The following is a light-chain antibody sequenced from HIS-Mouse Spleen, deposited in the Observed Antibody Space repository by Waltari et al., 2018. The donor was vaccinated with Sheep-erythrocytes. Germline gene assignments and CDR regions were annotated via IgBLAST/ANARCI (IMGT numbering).Light chain of an antibody. J-gene: IGLJ1*01. CDR1: SSDVGGYNY. Sequence: QSALTQPRSVSGSPGQSVTISCTGTSSDVGGYNYVSWYQQHPGKAPKLMIYDVSKRPCGVPDRFSGSNSGNAASLTISGLQAEDEADYYCCSYSAGSYNHVFATGTKVTVL. V-gene: IGLV2-11*02. CDR3: CSYSAGSYNHV. CDR2: DVS.